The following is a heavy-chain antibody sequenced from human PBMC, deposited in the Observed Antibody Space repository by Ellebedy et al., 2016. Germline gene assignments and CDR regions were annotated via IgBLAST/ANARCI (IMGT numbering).Heavy chain of an antibody. CDR1: GGSISSYY. J-gene: IGHJ4*02. D-gene: IGHD3-16*01. Sequence: SETLSLTCTVSGGSISSYYWSWIRQPPGKVLEWIGYIYYSGSTNYNPSLKSRVTISVDTSKNQFSLKLSSVTAADTAVYYCARGDVLGSSLDYWGQGTLVTVSS. CDR3: ARGDVLGSSLDY. V-gene: IGHV4-59*01. CDR2: IYYSGST.